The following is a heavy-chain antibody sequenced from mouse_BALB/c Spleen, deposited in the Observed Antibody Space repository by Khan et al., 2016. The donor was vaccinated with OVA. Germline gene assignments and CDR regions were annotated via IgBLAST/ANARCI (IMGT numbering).Heavy chain of an antibody. J-gene: IGHJ3*01. Sequence: EVQLQESGPGLVKPSQSLSLTCSVTAYSIISGYFWNWIRQFPGNKLEWMGYLRYDGDSNYHPSLKNRISITRDTSKNLFFLKLKSVTPEDTATXYGARGGSSGPAWFAYWGQGTLVTVSA. CDR1: AYSIISGYF. V-gene: IGHV3-6*02. CDR2: LRYDGDS. D-gene: IGHD3-1*01. CDR3: ARGGSSGPAWFAY.